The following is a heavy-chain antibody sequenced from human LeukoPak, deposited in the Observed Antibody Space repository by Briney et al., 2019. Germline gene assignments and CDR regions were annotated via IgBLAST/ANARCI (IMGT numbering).Heavy chain of an antibody. CDR3: GREDRFGYNYAYGLDV. CDR1: GFTFSRYW. CDR2: IDSDGSST. V-gene: IGHV3-74*01. D-gene: IGHD5-18*01. Sequence: GGSLRLSCAGSGFTFSRYWMHWVRQAPEKGLVWVSRIDSDGSSTNYADSVKGRFTISRDNAKNTLYLQMNSLRAEDTAVYYCGREDRFGYNYAYGLDVWDQGTTVTVSS. J-gene: IGHJ6*02.